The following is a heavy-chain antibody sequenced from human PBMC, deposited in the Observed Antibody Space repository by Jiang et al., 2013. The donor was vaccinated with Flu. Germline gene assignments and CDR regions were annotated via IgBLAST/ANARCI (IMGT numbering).Heavy chain of an antibody. D-gene: IGHD3-10*01. Sequence: GSGLVKPSETLSLTCGVSGYSINNGYYWGWFRQSPGKGPEWIGSIHYNGKTYYNPSLKSRIVISRDLSKNQFSLRLSSIAAADMAVYYCARGSDSRDFSPSCFDPWGQGTLVTVSS. CDR2: IHYNGKT. CDR1: GYSINNGYY. CDR3: ARGSDSRDFSPSCFDP. V-gene: IGHV4-38-2*01. J-gene: IGHJ5*02.